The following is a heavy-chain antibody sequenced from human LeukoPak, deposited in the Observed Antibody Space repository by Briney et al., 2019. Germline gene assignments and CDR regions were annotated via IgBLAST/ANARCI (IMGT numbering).Heavy chain of an antibody. CDR2: ISSSGSTI. CDR3: ARVYYYGSGSLGYGMDV. V-gene: IGHV3-48*03. D-gene: IGHD3-10*01. J-gene: IGHJ6*02. CDR1: GFTFSGYE. Sequence: GGSLRLSCAASGFTFSGYEMNWVRQALGKGLEWVSYISSSGSTIYYADSVKGRFTISRDNAKNSLYLQMNSLRAEDTAVYYCARVYYYGSGSLGYGMDVWGQGTTVTVSS.